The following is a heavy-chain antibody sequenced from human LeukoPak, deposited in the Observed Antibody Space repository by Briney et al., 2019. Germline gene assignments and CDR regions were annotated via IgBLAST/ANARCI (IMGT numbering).Heavy chain of an antibody. CDR2: ISSSSRTV. J-gene: IGHJ4*02. CDR1: GFTFSRYS. Sequence: GGSLRLSCAASGFTFSRYSMNWVRQAPGKGLEWISYISSSSRTVHYADSVKGRFTISRDNAKNSLYLQMNSLRDEDTAVYYCARARDGSYDYWGQGTLVTVSS. CDR3: ARARDGSYDY. V-gene: IGHV3-48*02. D-gene: IGHD1-26*01.